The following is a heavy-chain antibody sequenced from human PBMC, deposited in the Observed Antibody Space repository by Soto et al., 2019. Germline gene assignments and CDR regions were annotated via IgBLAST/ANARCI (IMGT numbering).Heavy chain of an antibody. Sequence: SVKVSCKASGGSFSSYILTWVRQAPGQGLEWMGGIIPIFGTADYAQKFQGRVTITADESTSTAYMELNSLRSEDTAVYYCARAYSSVRYYFDYWGQGTLVTVSS. J-gene: IGHJ4*02. CDR2: IIPIFGTA. V-gene: IGHV1-69*13. CDR3: ARAYSSVRYYFDY. CDR1: GGSFSSYI. D-gene: IGHD3-22*01.